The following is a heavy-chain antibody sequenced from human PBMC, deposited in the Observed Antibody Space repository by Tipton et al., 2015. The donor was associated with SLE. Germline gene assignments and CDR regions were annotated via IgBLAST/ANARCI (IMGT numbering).Heavy chain of an antibody. D-gene: IGHD5/OR15-5a*01. CDR1: GLTFSDYY. CDR2: ISSDRRDI. Sequence: QLVQSGGALVKPGGSLRLSCTVSGLTFSDYYMSWTRQAPGKGLEWVSHISSDRRDIYYGDSVKGRFTISRDNAKNSLYLQMNSLRDEDTAVYYCVRDVFRYFDLWGRGTLVTVSS. CDR3: VRDVFRYFDL. V-gene: IGHV3-11*04. J-gene: IGHJ2*01.